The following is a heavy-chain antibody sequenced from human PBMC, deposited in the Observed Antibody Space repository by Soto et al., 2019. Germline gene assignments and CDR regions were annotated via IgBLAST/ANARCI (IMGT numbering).Heavy chain of an antibody. J-gene: IGHJ4*02. Sequence: SETLSLTXTVSGGSISGYYWSWIRQPPGKGLEWIVYIYYSGSTNYNPSLKSRVTISVDTSKNQFSLKLSSVTAADTAVYYCERVEYCSGASCYQEYYFDYWGQGTLVTVS. CDR1: GGSISGYY. V-gene: IGHV4-59*01. CDR2: IYYSGST. D-gene: IGHD2-15*01. CDR3: ERVEYCSGASCYQEYYFDY.